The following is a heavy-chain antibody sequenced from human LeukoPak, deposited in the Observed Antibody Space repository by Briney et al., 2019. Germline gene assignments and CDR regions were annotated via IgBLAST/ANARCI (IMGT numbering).Heavy chain of an antibody. CDR2: ISYDGSNK. Sequence: HPGGSLRLSCAASGFTFSSYAMHWVRKAPGKGQEWVAVISYDGSNKYYADSVKGRFTISRDNSKNTLYLQMNSLRAEDTAVYYCARDSALRLGELSSGFDYWGQGTLVTVSS. J-gene: IGHJ4*02. V-gene: IGHV3-30-3*01. CDR1: GFTFSSYA. D-gene: IGHD3-16*02. CDR3: ARDSALRLGELSSGFDY.